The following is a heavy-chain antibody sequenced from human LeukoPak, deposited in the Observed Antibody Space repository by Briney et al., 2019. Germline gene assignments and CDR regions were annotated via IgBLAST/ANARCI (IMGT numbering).Heavy chain of an antibody. CDR1: GYTFTSYD. Sequence: ASVKVSCKASGYTFTSYDINWVRQATGQGLEWRGWMNPNSGNTGYAQKFQGRVTMTRNTSISTAYMELSSLRSEDTAVYYCARTLTSLYYDSSGYSFRYWGQGTLVTVSS. V-gene: IGHV1-8*01. CDR2: MNPNSGNT. D-gene: IGHD3-22*01. CDR3: ARTLTSLYYDSSGYSFRY. J-gene: IGHJ4*02.